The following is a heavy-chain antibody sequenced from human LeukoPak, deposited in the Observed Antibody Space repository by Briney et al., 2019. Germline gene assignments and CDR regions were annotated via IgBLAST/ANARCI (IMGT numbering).Heavy chain of an antibody. Sequence: PGGSLRLSCATSGFVFTTYGLHWVRQTPGKGLEWVAVIWPDGSYKYYADSVRGRFTISRDDSKNTLYLEMNSLRAEDTAVYYCARAPGSFDYWGQGTLVTVSS. CDR1: GFVFTTYG. CDR2: IWPDGSYK. V-gene: IGHV3-33*01. CDR3: ARAPGSFDY. D-gene: IGHD5-12*01. J-gene: IGHJ4*02.